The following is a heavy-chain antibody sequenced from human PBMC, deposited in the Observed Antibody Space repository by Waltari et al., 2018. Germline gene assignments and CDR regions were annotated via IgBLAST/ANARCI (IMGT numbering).Heavy chain of an antibody. Sequence: QVQLVQSGAEVKKPGASVKVSCKASGYTFTGYYLHWVRQAPGQGLEWMGWINPKTNSAYYAQKFQGRVSITSDTSITTAYMELSRLRSDDTAVYYCASPTGVGATYGDFDYWGQRTLVTVSS. V-gene: IGHV1-2*02. CDR2: INPKTNSA. CDR1: GYTFTGYY. D-gene: IGHD1-26*01. J-gene: IGHJ4*02. CDR3: ASPTGVGATYGDFDY.